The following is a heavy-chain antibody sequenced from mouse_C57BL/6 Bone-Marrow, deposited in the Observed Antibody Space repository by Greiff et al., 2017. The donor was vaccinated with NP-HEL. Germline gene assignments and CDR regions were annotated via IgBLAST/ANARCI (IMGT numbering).Heavy chain of an antibody. V-gene: IGHV1-75*01. J-gene: IGHJ4*01. CDR1: GYTFTDYY. CDR2: IFPGSGST. Sequence: QVQLKESGPELVKPGASVKISCKASGYTFTDYYINWVKQRPGQGLEWIGWIFPGSGSTYYNEKFKGKATLTVDKSSSTAYMLLSSLTSEDSAVYFCARTDGNYERAMDYWGQGTSVTVSS. CDR3: ARTDGNYERAMDY. D-gene: IGHD2-1*01.